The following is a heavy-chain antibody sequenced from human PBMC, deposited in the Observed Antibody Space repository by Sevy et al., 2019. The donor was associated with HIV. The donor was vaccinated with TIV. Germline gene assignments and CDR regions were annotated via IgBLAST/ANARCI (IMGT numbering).Heavy chain of an antibody. CDR3: ARMNYYGSAPGSWFDP. CDR1: GGSISSYY. D-gene: IGHD3-10*01. Sequence: SETLSLTCTVSGGSISSYYWSWIRQPPGKGLEWIGYMYYSGITNYNPSLKSRVPISVDMSKNQVSLKLSSMTAADTAVYYCARMNYYGSAPGSWFDPWGQGTLVTVSS. CDR2: MYYSGIT. V-gene: IGHV4-59*01. J-gene: IGHJ5*02.